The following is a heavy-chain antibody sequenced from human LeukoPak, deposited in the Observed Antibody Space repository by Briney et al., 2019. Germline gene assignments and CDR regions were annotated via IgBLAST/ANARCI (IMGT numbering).Heavy chain of an antibody. J-gene: IGHJ4*02. Sequence: SETLSLTCAVYGGSFSGYYWSWIRQPPGKGLEWIGEINHSGSANYNPSLKSRVTISVDTSKNQFSLKLSSVTAADTAVYYCASREGYFDYWGQGTLVTVSS. CDR1: GGSFSGYY. D-gene: IGHD5-24*01. CDR3: ASREGYFDY. CDR2: INHSGSA. V-gene: IGHV4-34*01.